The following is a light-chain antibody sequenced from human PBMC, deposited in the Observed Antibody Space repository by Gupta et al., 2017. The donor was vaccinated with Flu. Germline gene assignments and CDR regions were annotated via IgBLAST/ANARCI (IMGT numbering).Light chain of an antibody. J-gene: IGKJ4*01. CDR1: QSVRINY. CDR2: GAT. Sequence: EIVFTQSPGTLSLSTGEGATLSCRASQSVRINYLAWYQQKPVQPPRLIIYGATNRATGIPDRFSGGGSGTDFTLTISRLEPEDSASYCWQHDSSSPITFGRGTKVEIK. V-gene: IGKV3-20*01. CDR3: QHDSSSPIT.